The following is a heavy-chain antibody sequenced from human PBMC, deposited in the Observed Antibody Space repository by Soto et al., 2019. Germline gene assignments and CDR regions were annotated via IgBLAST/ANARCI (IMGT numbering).Heavy chain of an antibody. CDR3: AGSYDYVWGSYQDY. V-gene: IGHV4-30-4*01. CDR2: IYYSGST. J-gene: IGHJ4*02. D-gene: IGHD3-16*02. CDR1: GGSISSGDYY. Sequence: LSLTCTVSGGSISSGDYYWSWIRQPPGKGLEWIGYIYYSGSTYYNASLKSRVTISVDTSKNQFSLKLSSVTAADTAVYYCAGSYDYVWGSYQDYWGQGTLVTVSS.